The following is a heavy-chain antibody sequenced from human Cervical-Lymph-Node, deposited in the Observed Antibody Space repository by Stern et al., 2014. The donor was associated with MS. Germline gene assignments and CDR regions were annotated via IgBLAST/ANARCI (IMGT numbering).Heavy chain of an antibody. CDR3: ARASGSYRSGHYYGMDV. Sequence: EVQLVESGGGLVQPGGSLRLSCAASGFTFSNYDMHWVRQVIGKGLEWDSRIGTAGDTLYPCSVQGLFTISRDNAENSFYLQMDSLRAWDTAVYYCARASGSYRSGHYYGMDVWFQGTTVTVSS. D-gene: IGHD1-26*01. CDR1: GFTFSNYD. CDR2: IGTAGDT. V-gene: IGHV3-13*01. J-gene: IGHJ6*02.